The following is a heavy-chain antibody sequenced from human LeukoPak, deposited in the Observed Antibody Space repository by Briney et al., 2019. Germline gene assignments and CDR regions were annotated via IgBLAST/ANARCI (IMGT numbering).Heavy chain of an antibody. D-gene: IGHD3-16*01. Sequence: SVKVSCKASGGTFSSYAISWVRQAPGQGLEWMGRIIPIFGTANYAQKFQGRVTITTDESTSTAYMELSSLRSEDTAVYYCARARYDYFGGSSLAPGGKGPLVTVSS. CDR3: ARARYDYFGGSSLAP. CDR2: IIPIFGTA. CDR1: GGTFSSYA. J-gene: IGHJ5*02. V-gene: IGHV1-69*05.